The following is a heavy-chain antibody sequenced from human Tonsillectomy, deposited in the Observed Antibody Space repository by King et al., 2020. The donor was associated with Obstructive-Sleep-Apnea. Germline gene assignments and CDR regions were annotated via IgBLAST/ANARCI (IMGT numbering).Heavy chain of an antibody. D-gene: IGHD3-10*01. Sequence: QLQESGSGLVKPSQTLSLTCAVSGGSITSGGYSWSWIRQPPGKDLEWIGYIYHGGSTYYNPSLKSRVSISVDRSKNQLSLNLSSVTAADSAVYYCARGGMVRGVISNWFDPWGQGTLVTVSS. CDR2: IYHGGST. V-gene: IGHV4-30-2*01. CDR1: GGSITSGGYS. J-gene: IGHJ5*02. CDR3: ARGGMVRGVISNWFDP.